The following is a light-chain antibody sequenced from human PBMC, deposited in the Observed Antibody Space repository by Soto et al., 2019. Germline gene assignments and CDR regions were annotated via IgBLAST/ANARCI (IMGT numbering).Light chain of an antibody. J-gene: IGKJ5*01. Sequence: DIQLTHSPSTLSASVIHQVTLTCLASKSISSWLAWYQQKPGKAPKLLIYDASSLESGVPSRFSGSGSGTEFTLTISSLQPDDFATYYCQQYNSYFITFGQGTRLEIK. CDR2: DAS. V-gene: IGKV1-5*01. CDR1: KSISSW. CDR3: QQYNSYFIT.